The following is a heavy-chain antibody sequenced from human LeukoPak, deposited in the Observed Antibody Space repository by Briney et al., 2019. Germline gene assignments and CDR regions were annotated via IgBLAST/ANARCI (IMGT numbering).Heavy chain of an antibody. CDR2: ISSSSSTI. J-gene: IGHJ4*02. CDR1: GFTFSSYS. D-gene: IGHD5-24*01. CDR3: AKDYDGYNYRAFDF. Sequence: GGSLRLSCAASGFTFSSYSMNWVRQAPGKGLEWVSYISSSSSTIYYADSVKGRFTISRDNAKNSLYLQMNSLRTEDTAVYYCAKDYDGYNYRAFDFWGQGTLVTVSS. V-gene: IGHV3-48*04.